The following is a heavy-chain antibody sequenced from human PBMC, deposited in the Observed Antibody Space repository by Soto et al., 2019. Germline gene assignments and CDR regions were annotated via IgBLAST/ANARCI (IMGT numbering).Heavy chain of an antibody. Sequence: QVQLVESGGGVVQPGRSLRLSCAASGFTFSSYAMHWVRQVPGKGLEWVAVISYDGSNKYYADSVKGRFTISRDNSKNTLYMKMNSLRAEDTDVYYCARHLWRDDYNWGYFDLWGRGTLVTVSS. CDR1: GFTFSSYA. CDR2: ISYDGSNK. V-gene: IGHV3-30-3*01. J-gene: IGHJ2*01. CDR3: ARHLWRDDYNWGYFDL. D-gene: IGHD4-4*01.